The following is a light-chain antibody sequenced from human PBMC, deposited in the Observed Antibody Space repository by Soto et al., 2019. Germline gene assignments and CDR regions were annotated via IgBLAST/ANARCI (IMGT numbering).Light chain of an antibody. CDR3: SSYTSSSTPYV. Sequence: QSVLTQPASVSGSPGQSITISCTGTSSDVGGYNYVSWYQQHPGKAPKLMIYEVSNRPSGVSNRFSGSKSGNTASLTSSGLQAEDEADYYCSSYTSSSTPYVFGSGTNPTVL. CDR2: EVS. J-gene: IGLJ1*01. V-gene: IGLV2-14*01. CDR1: SSDVGGYNY.